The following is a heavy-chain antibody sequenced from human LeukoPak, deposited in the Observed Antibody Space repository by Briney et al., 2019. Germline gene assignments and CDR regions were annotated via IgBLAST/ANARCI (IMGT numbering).Heavy chain of an antibody. CDR1: GFTFSSYW. V-gene: IGHV3-74*01. J-gene: IGHJ3*02. D-gene: IGHD3-22*01. CDR3: ASLAYYYDSSGYRAFDI. Sequence: GGSLRLSCVASGFTFSSYWMHWVRQAPGKGLVWVSRINSDGSSTSYADSVKGRFTISRDNAKNTLYLQMNSLRAEDTAVYYCASLAYYYDSSGYRAFDIWGQGTMVTVSS. CDR2: INSDGSST.